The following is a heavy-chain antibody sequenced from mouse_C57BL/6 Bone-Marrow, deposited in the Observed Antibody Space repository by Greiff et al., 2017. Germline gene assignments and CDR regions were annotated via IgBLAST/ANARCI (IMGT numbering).Heavy chain of an antibody. CDR3: ARHPRRGFAY. CDR1: GYTFTSYT. Sequence: VKLMESGAELARPGASVKMSCKASGYTFTSYTMHWVKQRPGQGLEWIGYINPSSGYTKYNQKFKDKATLTADKSSSTAYMQLSSLTSEDSAVYYCARHPRRGFAYWGQGTLVTVSA. CDR2: INPSSGYT. J-gene: IGHJ3*01. V-gene: IGHV1-4*01.